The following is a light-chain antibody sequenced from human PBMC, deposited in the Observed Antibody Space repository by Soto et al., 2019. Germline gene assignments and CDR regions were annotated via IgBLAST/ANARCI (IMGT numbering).Light chain of an antibody. CDR2: DDN. V-gene: IGLV1-51*01. CDR1: SSNLAYNS. Sequence: QSVLTQPPSVSAAPGQDVTISCSGSSSNLAYNSLSWYQQLPGTAPKLLIYDDNKRPSGIPARFSGSKSGTSATLGITGLETGDEADYYCGAWDDSLNVYVFGGGTKLTVL. J-gene: IGLJ1*01. CDR3: GAWDDSLNVYV.